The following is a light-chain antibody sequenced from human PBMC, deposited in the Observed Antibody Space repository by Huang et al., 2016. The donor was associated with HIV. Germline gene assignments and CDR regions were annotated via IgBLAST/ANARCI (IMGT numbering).Light chain of an antibody. CDR2: DAS. V-gene: IGKV1-5*01. J-gene: IGKJ1*01. CDR3: QQYHSYPGT. Sequence: DIQMTQSPSTLSASVGDRVTITCRASQSIDGYLAWYQQKPGKAPKLLIYDASSLDSGVPSRFSGSGSGTEFTLTISSLQPDNFATYYCQQYHSYPGTFGQGTKVEIK. CDR1: QSIDGY.